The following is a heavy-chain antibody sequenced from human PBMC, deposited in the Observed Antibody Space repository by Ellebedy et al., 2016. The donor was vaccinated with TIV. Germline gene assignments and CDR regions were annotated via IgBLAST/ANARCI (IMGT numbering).Heavy chain of an antibody. CDR1: RFLFGDYS. Sequence: GGSLRLXXAASRFLFGDYSMHWVRQAPGKGLEWVSSVSWNSGRIYYADSVKGRFTISRDNAKNSLYLQMNSLRDEDTAIYFCAKGSDSYGSYFDSWGQGTLVTVSS. J-gene: IGHJ4*02. CDR2: VSWNSGRI. CDR3: AKGSDSYGSYFDS. V-gene: IGHV3-9*01. D-gene: IGHD5-18*01.